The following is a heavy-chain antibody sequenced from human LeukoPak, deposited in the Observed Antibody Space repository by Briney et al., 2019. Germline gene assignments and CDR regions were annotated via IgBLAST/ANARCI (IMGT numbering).Heavy chain of an antibody. D-gene: IGHD4-17*01. CDR1: GGSISSYY. CDR3: AREGLGYGDYGFDP. CDR2: IYYSGST. J-gene: IGHJ5*02. V-gene: IGHV4-59*01. Sequence: PSETLSLTCTVSGGSISSYYWNWIRQPPGKGLEWIGYIYYSGSTNYNPSLKSRVTISVDTSKNQFSLKLSSVTAADTAVYYCAREGLGYGDYGFDPWGQGTLVTVSS.